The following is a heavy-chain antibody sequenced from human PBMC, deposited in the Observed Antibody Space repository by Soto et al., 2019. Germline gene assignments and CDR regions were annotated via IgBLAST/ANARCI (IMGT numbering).Heavy chain of an antibody. D-gene: IGHD3-9*01. CDR2: ISSSSSYT. J-gene: IGHJ6*02. Sequence: QVQLVESGGGLVKPGGSLRLSCAASGFTFSDYYMSWIRQAPGKGLEWVSYISSSSSYTNYADSVKGRFTISRDNAKKPPYVQMNSVGAEDPAVYYCASDKGAYYDILAGYYRNYYSYGMDVRGQETTVTVSS. CDR1: GFTFSDYY. CDR3: ASDKGAYYDILAGYYRNYYSYGMDV. V-gene: IGHV3-11*05.